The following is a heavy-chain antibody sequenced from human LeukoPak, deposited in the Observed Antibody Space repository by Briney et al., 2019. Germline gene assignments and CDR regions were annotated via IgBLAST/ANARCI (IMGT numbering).Heavy chain of an antibody. CDR1: GGSIRSSYYY. D-gene: IGHD2-2*01. Sequence: SSETLSLTCTVSGGSIRSSYYYWGWIRQPPGKGLEWIGSIYDSGSTNYNPSLKSRVTISVDTSKNQFSLKLSSVTAADTAVYYCARDDCSSTSCYDYYGMDVWGQGTTVTVSS. CDR3: ARDDCSSTSCYDYYGMDV. CDR2: IYDSGST. V-gene: IGHV4-39*07. J-gene: IGHJ6*02.